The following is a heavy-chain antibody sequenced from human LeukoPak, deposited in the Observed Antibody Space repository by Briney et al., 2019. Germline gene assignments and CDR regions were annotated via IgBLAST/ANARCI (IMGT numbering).Heavy chain of an antibody. V-gene: IGHV3-74*01. D-gene: IGHD1-26*01. J-gene: IGHJ6*03. CDR2: INSDGSST. CDR1: GFTFSRYW. Sequence: GGSLRLSCAASGFTFSRYWMHWVRQAPGKGLVWVSRINSDGSSTSYADSVKGRFTISRDNAKNTLYLQMNSLRVEDTAVYYCASWGSHYYYYMDVWGKGTTVTVSS. CDR3: ASWGSHYYYYMDV.